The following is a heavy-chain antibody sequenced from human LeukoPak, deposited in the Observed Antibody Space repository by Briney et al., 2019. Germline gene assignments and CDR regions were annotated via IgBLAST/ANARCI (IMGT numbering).Heavy chain of an antibody. D-gene: IGHD5-18*01. J-gene: IGHJ4*02. CDR3: ASPGYSYGTFDY. V-gene: IGHV3-74*01. CDR1: GFTFSSYW. Sequence: GGSLRLSCAASGFTFSSYWMHWVRQAPGKGLVWVSHINTDGRSTGHADSVKGRFTISRDNSKNTLYLQMNSLRAEDTAVYYCASPGYSYGTFDYWGQGTLVTVSS. CDR2: INTDGRST.